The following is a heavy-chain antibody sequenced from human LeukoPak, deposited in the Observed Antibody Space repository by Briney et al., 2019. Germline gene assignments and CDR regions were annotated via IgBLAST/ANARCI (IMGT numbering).Heavy chain of an antibody. J-gene: IGHJ4*02. CDR3: AREDRWMGGFDY. V-gene: IGHV3-66*01. CDR2: IYSADTT. CDR1: GFTVSSDY. Sequence: GGSLRLSCAASGFTVSSDYMTWVRQAPGKGLEWVSIIYSADTTYYAASVRGRFTISRDNSKNTLYLQMNSLRAEDSAVYYCAREDRWMGGFDYWGQGTLVTVSS. D-gene: IGHD2-15*01.